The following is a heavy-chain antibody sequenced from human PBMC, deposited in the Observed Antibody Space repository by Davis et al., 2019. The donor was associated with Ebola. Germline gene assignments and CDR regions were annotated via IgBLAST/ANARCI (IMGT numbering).Heavy chain of an antibody. D-gene: IGHD5-12*01. Sequence: GSLRLSCTVSGGSISSSSFYWGWIRQPPGKGLEWIGSIYYSGSTYYNPSLKSRVTISIDTSENHFSLKLSSVTAADTAVYYCTRQITVDGYDLWGQGTLVTVSS. J-gene: IGHJ4*02. CDR3: TRQITVDGYDL. V-gene: IGHV4-39*01. CDR2: IYYSGST. CDR1: GGSISSSSFY.